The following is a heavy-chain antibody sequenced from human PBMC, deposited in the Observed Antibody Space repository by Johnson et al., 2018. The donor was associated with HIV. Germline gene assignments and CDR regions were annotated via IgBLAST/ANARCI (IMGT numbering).Heavy chain of an antibody. J-gene: IGHJ3*02. CDR1: GFTFSGSA. CDR2: IRSKTNTYAT. V-gene: IGHV3-73*01. D-gene: IGHD1-14*01. CDR3: ANGGNTAASACDI. Sequence: MQLVESGGGVVQPGGSLKLACAASGFTFSGSALHWVRQASGKGLEWIGHIRSKTNTYATEYAASVKGRFTISRDDSQNTAYLQMNSLRPEDTALYFCANGGNTAASACDIWGQGTMVTVSS.